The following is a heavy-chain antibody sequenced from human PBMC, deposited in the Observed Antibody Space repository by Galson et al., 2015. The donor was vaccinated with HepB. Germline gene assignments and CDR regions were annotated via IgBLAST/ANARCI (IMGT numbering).Heavy chain of an antibody. Sequence: SLRLSCAASGFTFSSYAMHWVRQAPGKGLEWVAVISYDGSNKYYADSVKGRFTISRDNSKNTLYLQMNSLRAEDTAVYYCARSMVRGVPVLDYWGQGTLVTVSS. CDR1: GFTFSSYA. V-gene: IGHV3-30*04. J-gene: IGHJ4*02. D-gene: IGHD3-10*01. CDR3: ARSMVRGVPVLDY. CDR2: ISYDGSNK.